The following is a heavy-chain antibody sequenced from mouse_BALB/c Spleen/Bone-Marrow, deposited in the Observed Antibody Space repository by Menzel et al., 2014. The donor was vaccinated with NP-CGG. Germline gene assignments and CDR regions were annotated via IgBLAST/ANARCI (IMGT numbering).Heavy chain of an antibody. V-gene: IGHV5-6-3*01. CDR1: GFTFSSYG. Sequence: EVQGVESGGGLVQPGGSLKLSCVASGFTFSSYGMSWVRQTPDKRLELVATINNNGGSTYYPDSVKGQFTISRDNAKNTPYLQMSSLKSEDTAMYYCARVYGWYFDVWGAGTTVTVSS. J-gene: IGHJ1*01. CDR3: ARVYGWYFDV. CDR2: INNNGGST. D-gene: IGHD1-1*01.